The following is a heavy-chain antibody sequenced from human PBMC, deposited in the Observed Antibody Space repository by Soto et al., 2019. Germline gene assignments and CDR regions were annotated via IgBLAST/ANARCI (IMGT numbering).Heavy chain of an antibody. CDR1: GGTFSSYA. CDR3: ARDQYFEWDGYSNNWFDP. CDR2: IIPIFGTA. V-gene: IGHV1-69*13. J-gene: IGHJ5*02. Sequence: ASVKVSCKASGGTFSSYAISWVRQAPGQGLEWMGGIIPIFGTANYAQKFQGRVTITADESTSTAYMELSSLRSEDTAVYCCARDQYFEWDGYSNNWFDPWGQGTLVTVSS. D-gene: IGHD5-18*01.